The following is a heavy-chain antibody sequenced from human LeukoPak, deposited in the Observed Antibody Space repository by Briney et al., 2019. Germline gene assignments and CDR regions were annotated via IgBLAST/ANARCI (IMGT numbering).Heavy chain of an antibody. V-gene: IGHV1-2*02. Sequence: ASVKVSRKASGYTFTDYYIHWVRQAPGQGLEWVGWINPNSGGTNYAQKFQGRVTMTRDTSISTAYMELSRLRPDDTAVYYCSRPRDEGGLYWNFDLWGRGTLVTVSS. CDR3: SRPRDEGGLYWNFDL. D-gene: IGHD2-15*01. J-gene: IGHJ2*01. CDR1: GYTFTDYY. CDR2: INPNSGGT.